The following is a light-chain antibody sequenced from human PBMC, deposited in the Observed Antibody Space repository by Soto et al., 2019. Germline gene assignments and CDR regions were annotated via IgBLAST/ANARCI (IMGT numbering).Light chain of an antibody. CDR2: AAS. Sequence: DIQMTQSPSSLSASVGDRVTISCRATQSISNALNWYKQNSGKAPELLIYAASSLQDGVPSRFSGSGSGTDFTLTISSLQPEDFATYYCQQSYSFPTWTFGQGTKVEIK. J-gene: IGKJ1*01. V-gene: IGKV1-39*01. CDR3: QQSYSFPTWT. CDR1: QSISNA.